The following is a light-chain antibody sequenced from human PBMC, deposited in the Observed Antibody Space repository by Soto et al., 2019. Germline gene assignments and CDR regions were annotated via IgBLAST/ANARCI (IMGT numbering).Light chain of an antibody. CDR2: EGH. CDR3: CLYIGATTYV. J-gene: IGLJ1*01. Sequence: SALTQPRSVSGSPGQSVSISCAGTSTDYGGYKYVSWYQQHPGKAPKLMISEGHRRPSGVPDRFSGSTSVNSASLTISGLQADDEADYYCCLYIGATTYVFGTGTKVTVL. CDR1: STDYGGYKY. V-gene: IGLV2-11*01.